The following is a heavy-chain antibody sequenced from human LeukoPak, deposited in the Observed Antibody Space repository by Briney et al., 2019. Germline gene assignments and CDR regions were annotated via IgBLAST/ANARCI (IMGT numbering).Heavy chain of an antibody. J-gene: IGHJ4*02. D-gene: IGHD6-25*01. CDR2: MNPNSGNT. Sequence: ASVKVSCKASGYTFTSYYMHWVRQATGQGLEWMGWMNPNSGNTGYAQKFQGRVTITRNTSISTAYMELSSLRSEDTAVYYCARSGSDYWGQGTLVTVSS. CDR1: GYTFTSYY. CDR3: ARSGSDY. V-gene: IGHV1-8*03.